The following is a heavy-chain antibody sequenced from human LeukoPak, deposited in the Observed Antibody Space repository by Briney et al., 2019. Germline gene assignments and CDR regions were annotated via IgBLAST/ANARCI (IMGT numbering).Heavy chain of an antibody. CDR1: GGSISSYY. V-gene: IGHV4-59*01. D-gene: IGHD5-12*01. J-gene: IGHJ4*02. CDR2: VYYTGSA. CDR3: ARNEWRYGAYSDY. Sequence: SETLSLTCTVSGGSISSYYWSWIRQPPGKGLEWMGHVYYTGSANYNPSLESRVTMSVDTSKNQFSLRLTSVTAADTAVYFCARNEWRYGAYSDYWGQGSLVTVSS.